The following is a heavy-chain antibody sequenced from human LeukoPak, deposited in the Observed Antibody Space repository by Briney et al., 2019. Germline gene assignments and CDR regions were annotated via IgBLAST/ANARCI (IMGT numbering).Heavy chain of an antibody. CDR2: IDQDGSVN. CDR1: GFTFSSYW. V-gene: IGHV3-7*01. J-gene: IGHJ4*02. D-gene: IGHD3-9*01. Sequence: HAGGSLRLSCAASGFTFSSYWMSWVRQAPGKGLEWVANIDQDGSVNYYVDSVKGRFTISRDNAKNSLYLQMNSLRAEDTAVYYCANSPLQYDILTGRLDYWGQGTLVTVSS. CDR3: ANSPLQYDILTGRLDY.